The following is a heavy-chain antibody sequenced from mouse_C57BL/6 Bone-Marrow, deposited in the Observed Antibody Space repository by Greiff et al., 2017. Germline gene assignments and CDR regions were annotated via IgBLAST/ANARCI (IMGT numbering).Heavy chain of an antibody. J-gene: IGHJ4*01. CDR1: GYTFTNYW. CDR2: MHPNGGSP. V-gene: IGHV1-64*01. Sequence: QVQLQQPGAELVKPGASVKLSCKASGYTFTNYWMHWVKQRPGQGLEWIGMMHPNGGSPDYNEKFKSEATLSVDNSSRTAYMELSSLTSEDSAVDYCARSYDYYDYTMDYWGQGTSVTVSS. D-gene: IGHD2-4*01. CDR3: ARSYDYYDYTMDY.